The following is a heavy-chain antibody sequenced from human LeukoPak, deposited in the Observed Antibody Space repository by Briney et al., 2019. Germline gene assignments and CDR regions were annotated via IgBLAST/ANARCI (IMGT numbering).Heavy chain of an antibody. CDR2: ISSSGSPI. J-gene: IGHJ6*02. Sequence: GGSLRLSCAASGFTFRSYEMNWVRQAPGKGLEWLSYISSSGSPIYYADSVKGRFTISRDNAKSSLYLQMNSLRAEDTAVYYCARGPPRSMDVWGQGTTVTVSS. CDR1: GFTFRSYE. V-gene: IGHV3-48*03. CDR3: ARGPPRSMDV.